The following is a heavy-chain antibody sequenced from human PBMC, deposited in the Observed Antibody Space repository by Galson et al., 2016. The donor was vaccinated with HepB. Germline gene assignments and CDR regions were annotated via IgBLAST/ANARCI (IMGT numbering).Heavy chain of an antibody. J-gene: IGHJ4*02. V-gene: IGHV1-69*13. Sequence: SVKVSCKASGGTFSTYGISWVRRAPGLGLEWMGGIIPISNTANYAQKFQGRVTITADESTTTVPMELTSLRSEDMAVYYCARPSLTGYYIPFDYWGQGTLVTVYS. CDR3: ARPSLTGYYIPFDY. CDR2: IIPISNTA. CDR1: GGTFSTYG. D-gene: IGHD3-9*01.